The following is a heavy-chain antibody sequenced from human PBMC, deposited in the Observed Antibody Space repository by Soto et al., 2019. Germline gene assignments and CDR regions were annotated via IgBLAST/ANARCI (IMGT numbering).Heavy chain of an antibody. Sequence: PSETLSLTCTVSGGSISSGGYYWSWIRQHPGKGLEWVGYFYNSGSVFYNPSLKSRVTISVDTSKNQFSLKLISVTAADTAVYYCARGEVTNLYYYYYGMDVWGQGTTVT. J-gene: IGHJ6*02. CDR2: FYNSGSV. D-gene: IGHD3-16*01. CDR1: GGSISSGGYY. CDR3: ARGEVTNLYYYYYGMDV. V-gene: IGHV4-31*03.